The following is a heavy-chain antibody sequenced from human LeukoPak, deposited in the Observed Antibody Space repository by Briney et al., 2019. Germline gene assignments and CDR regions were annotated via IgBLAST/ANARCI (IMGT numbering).Heavy chain of an antibody. CDR2: IYYSGST. V-gene: IGHV4-59*01. Sequence: PSETLSLTCTVSGGSISSYYWSWIRQPPGKGLEWIGYIYYSGSTNYNPSLKSRVTISVDTSKNQFSLKLSSVTAADTAAYYCARPAPMGGGIYGGMAVWGKGTTATVSS. J-gene: IGHJ6*04. CDR1: GGSISSYY. CDR3: ARPAPMGGGIYGGMAV. D-gene: IGHD3-16*01.